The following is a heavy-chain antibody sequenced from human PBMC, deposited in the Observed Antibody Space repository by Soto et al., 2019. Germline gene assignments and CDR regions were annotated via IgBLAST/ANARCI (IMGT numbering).Heavy chain of an antibody. V-gene: IGHV4-31*03. CDR3: ARGSNPYYDFWSGYAYYYGMDV. Sequence: PSETLSLTCTVSGGSISSGGYYWSWIRQHPGKGLEWIGYIYYSGSTYYNPSLKSRVTISVDTSKNQFSLKLSSVTAADTAVYYCARGSNPYYDFWSGYAYYYGMDVWGQGTTGTVSS. CDR2: IYYSGST. J-gene: IGHJ6*02. D-gene: IGHD3-3*01. CDR1: GGSISSGGYY.